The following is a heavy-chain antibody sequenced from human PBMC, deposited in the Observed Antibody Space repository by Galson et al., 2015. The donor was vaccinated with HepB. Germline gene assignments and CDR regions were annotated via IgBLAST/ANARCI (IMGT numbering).Heavy chain of an antibody. CDR3: ARDPLPPDYGDLLHAFDI. CDR2: ISYDGSNK. J-gene: IGHJ3*02. D-gene: IGHD4-17*01. Sequence: SLRLSCAASGFTFSSYGMHWVRQAPGKGLEWVAVISYDGSNKYYADSVKGRFTISRDNSKNTLYLQMNSLRAEDTAVYYCARDPLPPDYGDLLHAFDIWGQGTMVTVSS. CDR1: GFTFSSYG. V-gene: IGHV3-30*03.